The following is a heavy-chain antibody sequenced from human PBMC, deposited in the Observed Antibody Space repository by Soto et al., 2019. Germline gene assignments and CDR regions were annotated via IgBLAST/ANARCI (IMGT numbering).Heavy chain of an antibody. CDR1: GFTFSSYG. V-gene: IGHV3-33*01. CDR2: IWYDGSNK. J-gene: IGHJ6*02. Sequence: VQLVESGGGVVQPGRSLRLSCAASGFTFSSYGMHWVRQAPGKGLEWVAVIWYDGSNKYYADSVKGRFTISRDNSKTTLHLQMNSLRAEDTAVYYGARVGRYSSGWYYYYYYYAMDVWGQGTTVTVSS. D-gene: IGHD6-19*01. CDR3: ARVGRYSSGWYYYYYYYAMDV.